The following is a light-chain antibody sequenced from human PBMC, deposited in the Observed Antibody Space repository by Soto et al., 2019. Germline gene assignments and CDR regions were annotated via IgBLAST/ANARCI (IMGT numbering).Light chain of an antibody. CDR1: QDISNY. Sequence: DIQMTQSPSSLSASVGDRVTITCQASQDISNYLNWYQQKPGKAPKLLIYDASNLETGVPSRFSGSGSGTDFTVTISSLQPEDIATYYCQQYDNPSITFGQGTRLEI. V-gene: IGKV1-33*01. CDR3: QQYDNPSIT. J-gene: IGKJ5*01. CDR2: DAS.